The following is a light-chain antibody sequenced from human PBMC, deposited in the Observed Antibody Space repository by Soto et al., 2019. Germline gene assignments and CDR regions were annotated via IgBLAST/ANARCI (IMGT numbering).Light chain of an antibody. Sequence: QSVLTQPPSASGTPGQRVTISCSGSSSNIGSNTVNWYQQLPGTAPKLLIYNNNQRPSGVPDRFSGSKSGTSASLAISGLQSEDEADYYCAAWEDSLNGRVFGTGTKVTVL. CDR2: NNN. CDR3: AAWEDSLNGRV. J-gene: IGLJ1*01. V-gene: IGLV1-44*01. CDR1: SSNIGSNT.